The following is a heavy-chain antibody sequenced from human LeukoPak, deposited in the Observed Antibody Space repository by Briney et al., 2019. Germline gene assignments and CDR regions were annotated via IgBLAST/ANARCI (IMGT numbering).Heavy chain of an antibody. CDR2: IYYSGST. V-gene: IGHV4-59*01. D-gene: IGHD3-10*01. Sequence: SETLSLTCTVSGGSISSYYWSWIRQPPGKGLEWIGYIYYSGSTNYNPSLKSRVTISVDTSKNQFSLKLSSGTAADTAVYYCARVDAWFGELFSWYFDLWGRGTLVTVSS. CDR3: ARVDAWFGELFSWYFDL. J-gene: IGHJ2*01. CDR1: GGSISSYY.